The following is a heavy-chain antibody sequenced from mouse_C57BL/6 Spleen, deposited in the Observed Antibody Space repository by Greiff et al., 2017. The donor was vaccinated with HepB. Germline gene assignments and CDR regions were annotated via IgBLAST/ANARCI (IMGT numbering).Heavy chain of an antibody. CDR3: ARGGMVHYFDY. CDR2: LDPSDSYT. D-gene: IGHD2-10*02. V-gene: IGHV1-69*01. Sequence: QVQLQQPGAELVMPGASVKLSCKASGYTFTSYWMHWVKQRPGQGLEWIGELDPSDSYTNYNQKFKGKSTLTVDKSSSTAYMQLSSLTSEDSAVYYCARGGMVHYFDYWGQGTTLTVSS. CDR1: GYTFTSYW. J-gene: IGHJ2*01.